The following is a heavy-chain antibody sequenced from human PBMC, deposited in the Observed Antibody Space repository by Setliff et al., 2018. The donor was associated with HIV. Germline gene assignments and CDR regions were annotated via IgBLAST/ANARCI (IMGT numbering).Heavy chain of an antibody. V-gene: IGHV4-34*01. D-gene: IGHD6-6*01. CDR1: GGSFSGYY. CDR3: ARRSRSYNSSPFQGGAFDI. CDR2: INQSGST. J-gene: IGHJ3*02. Sequence: PSETLSLTCAVYGGSFSGYYWSWIRQPPGKGLEWIGEINQSGSTNYNPSLKSRVTISVDTSKNQFSLKLNSMTAADTGVYYCARRSRSYNSSPFQGGAFDIWGQGTMVTVSS.